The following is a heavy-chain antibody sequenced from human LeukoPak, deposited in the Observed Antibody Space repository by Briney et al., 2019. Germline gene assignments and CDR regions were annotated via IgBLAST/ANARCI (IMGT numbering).Heavy chain of an antibody. CDR1: GFTFSSYFW. V-gene: IGHV3-74*01. D-gene: IGHD4-23*01. Sequence: GGSLRLSCAASGFTFSSYFWMHWVRQAPGKGRVWVSRIKSDGSSSTYADSVKGRFTISRDNAKNSLYLQMNNLRAEDTAVYYCVRDLDLGGYSTFEYWGQGTLVTVSS. CDR2: IKSDGSSS. J-gene: IGHJ4*02. CDR3: VRDLDLGGYSTFEY.